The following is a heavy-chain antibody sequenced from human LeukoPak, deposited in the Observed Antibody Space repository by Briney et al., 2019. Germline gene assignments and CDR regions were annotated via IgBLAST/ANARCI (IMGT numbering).Heavy chain of an antibody. CDR2: ISWNSGSI. CDR1: GFTFDDYA. J-gene: IGHJ3*02. V-gene: IGHV3-9*01. Sequence: GRSLRLSCAASGFTFDDYAMHWVRQAPGKGLEWVSGISWNSGSIGYADSVKGRFTISRDNAKNSLYLQMNSLRAEDTALYYCAKDVIAAAGTAFDIWGQGTMVTVSS. D-gene: IGHD6-13*01. CDR3: AKDVIAAAGTAFDI.